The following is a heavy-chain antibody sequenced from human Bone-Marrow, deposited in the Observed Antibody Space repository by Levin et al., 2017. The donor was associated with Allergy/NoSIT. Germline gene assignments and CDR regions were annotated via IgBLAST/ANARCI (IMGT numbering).Heavy chain of an antibody. Sequence: SETLSLTCAVYGGSFSGYYWSWIRQPPGKGLEWIGEINHSGSTNYNPSLKSRVTISVDTSKNQFSLKLSSVTAAETAVYYCARGVVRYCSGGSCYVNYFDYWGQGTLVTVSS. D-gene: IGHD2-15*01. V-gene: IGHV4-34*01. CDR1: GGSFSGYY. CDR2: INHSGST. J-gene: IGHJ4*02. CDR3: ARGVVRYCSGGSCYVNYFDY.